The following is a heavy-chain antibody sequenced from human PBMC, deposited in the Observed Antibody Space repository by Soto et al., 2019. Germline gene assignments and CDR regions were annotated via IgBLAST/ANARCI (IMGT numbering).Heavy chain of an antibody. J-gene: IGHJ6*02. CDR3: ARWRSAYYYGSGSYPHNYYGMDV. V-gene: IGHV1-18*01. CDR1: GYTFTSYG. CDR2: ISAYNGNT. D-gene: IGHD3-10*01. Sequence: ASVKVSCKASGYTFTSYGISWVRQAPGQGLERMGWISAYNGNTNYAQKLQGRVTMTTDTSTSTAYMELRSLRSDDTAVYYCARWRSAYYYGSGSYPHNYYGMDVWGQGTTVTVSS.